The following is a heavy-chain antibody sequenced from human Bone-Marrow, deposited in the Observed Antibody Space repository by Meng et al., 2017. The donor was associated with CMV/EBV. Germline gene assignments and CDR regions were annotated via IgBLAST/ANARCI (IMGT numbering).Heavy chain of an antibody. Sequence: GESLKISCAASGFTFSSYSMNWVRQAPGKGLEWVSYISSRGNTIYYTDSVKGRFTISRDNTKNSLYLQMNSLRAEDTALYYCAKGGSGWYYWYFDLWGRGTLVTVSS. CDR3: AKGGSGWYYWYFDL. D-gene: IGHD6-19*01. V-gene: IGHV3-48*04. CDR1: GFTFSSYS. J-gene: IGHJ2*01. CDR2: ISSRGNTI.